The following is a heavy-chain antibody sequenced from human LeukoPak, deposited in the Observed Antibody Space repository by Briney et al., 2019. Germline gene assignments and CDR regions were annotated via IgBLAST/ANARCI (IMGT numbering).Heavy chain of an antibody. J-gene: IGHJ3*02. D-gene: IGHD5-24*01. CDR2: ISSSSSYI. CDR1: GFTFSSYS. Sequence: TGGSLRLSCAASGFTFSSYSMNWVRQAPGKGLEWVSSISSSSSYIYYADSVKGRFTISRDNAKNSLYLQMNSLRAEDTALYYRAKDMGDGYTVGAFDIWGQGTMVTVSS. CDR3: AKDMGDGYTVGAFDI. V-gene: IGHV3-21*04.